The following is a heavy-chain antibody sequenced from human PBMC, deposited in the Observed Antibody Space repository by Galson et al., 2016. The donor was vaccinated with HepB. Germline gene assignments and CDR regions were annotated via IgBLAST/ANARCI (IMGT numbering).Heavy chain of an antibody. J-gene: IGHJ6*02. Sequence: SLRLSCAASGFTFSSYGMQWVRQAPGKGLEWVTVVWYDGNKKYYADSVKGRFTISRDNSKNTLYLQMTSLRAEDTAVYSCVRDRGAAAPRGMDVWGQGTTVIVSS. CDR2: VWYDGNKK. CDR1: GFTFSSYG. D-gene: IGHD6-13*01. V-gene: IGHV3-33*08. CDR3: VRDRGAAAPRGMDV.